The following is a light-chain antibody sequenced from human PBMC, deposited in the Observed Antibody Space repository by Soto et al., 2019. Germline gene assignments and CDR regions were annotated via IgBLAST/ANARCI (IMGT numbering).Light chain of an antibody. CDR2: DVS. CDR3: YSYTGTSVV. J-gene: IGLJ2*01. CDR1: SSDVGGYNY. V-gene: IGLV2-11*01. Sequence: QSVLTQPRSVSGSPGQSVTISCTGTSSDVGGYNYVSWYQHHPGKAPKVMIYDVSKRPSGVPDRFSGSKSGSTASLTSSGLHAEDEADYYCYSYTGTSVVFCGGTKLAVL.